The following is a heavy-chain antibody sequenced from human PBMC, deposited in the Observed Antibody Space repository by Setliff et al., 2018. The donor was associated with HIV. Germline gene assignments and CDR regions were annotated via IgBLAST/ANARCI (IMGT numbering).Heavy chain of an antibody. V-gene: IGHV4-4*08. D-gene: IGHD3-16*02. J-gene: IGHJ5*02. CDR3: ARLATRGVIGDPNWFDP. CDR2: IYTSGST. CDR1: GDSISRFS. Sequence: SETLSLTCNVSGDSISRFSWSWIRQPPGKGLEWIGHIYTSGSTNYNSSLKSRLTISVDTSKNQVSLKLTSVTAADTGVYYCARLATRGVIGDPNWFDPWGQGTLVTVSS.